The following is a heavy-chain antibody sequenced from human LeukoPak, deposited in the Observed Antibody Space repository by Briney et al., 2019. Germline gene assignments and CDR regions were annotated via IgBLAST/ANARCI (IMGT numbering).Heavy chain of an antibody. Sequence: GGSLRLSCTVSGFTFSNDPMSWVRQTPGKGLEWVSTINYSGGTTYYAASVKGRFTISRVNSKNTLYLQMNSLRVDDTAVYYCAKDSSGRFGRSYFDYWGQGTLVTVSS. CDR3: AKDSSGRFGRSYFDY. V-gene: IGHV3-23*01. CDR1: GFTFSNDP. D-gene: IGHD3-22*01. CDR2: INYSGGTT. J-gene: IGHJ4*02.